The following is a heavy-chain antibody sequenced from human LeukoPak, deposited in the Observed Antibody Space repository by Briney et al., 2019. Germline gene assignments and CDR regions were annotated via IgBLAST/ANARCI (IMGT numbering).Heavy chain of an antibody. CDR1: GFTFSSYA. CDR2: ISYDGSNK. J-gene: IGHJ6*02. Sequence: GGSLRLSCAASGFTFSSYAMHWVRQAPGKGLEWVAVISYDGSNKYYADSVKGRFTISRDNSKNTLYLQMNSLRAEDTAVYYCARDDKDSSSWLHYYYYGMDVWGQGTTVTVSS. V-gene: IGHV3-30-3*01. D-gene: IGHD6-13*01. CDR3: ARDDKDSSSWLHYYYYGMDV.